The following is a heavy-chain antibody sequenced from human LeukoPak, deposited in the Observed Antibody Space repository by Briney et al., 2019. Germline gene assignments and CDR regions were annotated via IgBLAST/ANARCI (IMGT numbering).Heavy chain of an antibody. CDR2: IYPGDSDT. CDR1: GYSFTSYW. Sequence: GESLKTSCKGSGYSFTSYWIGWVRQMPGKGLEWMGIIYPGDSDTRYSPSFQGQVTISADKSISTAYLQWSSLKASDTAMYYCARGGVGYFDWLLSLYYWGQGTLVTVSS. J-gene: IGHJ4*02. CDR3: ARGGVGYFDWLLSLYY. D-gene: IGHD3-9*01. V-gene: IGHV5-51*01.